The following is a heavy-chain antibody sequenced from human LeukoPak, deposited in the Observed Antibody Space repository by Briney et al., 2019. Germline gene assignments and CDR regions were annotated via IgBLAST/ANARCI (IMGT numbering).Heavy chain of an antibody. D-gene: IGHD3-16*01. CDR1: GFTVSSNF. Sequence: GGSLKLSCAASGFTVSSNFMSWFRQAPGKGLEWVSVLYTGGSTHYADSVKGRFTISRDISKNTVYLQMNSLRAEDTAVYYCVRVAPPLAMITIVDYWGQGTLVTVSS. CDR2: LYTGGST. V-gene: IGHV3-53*01. CDR3: VRVAPPLAMITIVDY. J-gene: IGHJ4*02.